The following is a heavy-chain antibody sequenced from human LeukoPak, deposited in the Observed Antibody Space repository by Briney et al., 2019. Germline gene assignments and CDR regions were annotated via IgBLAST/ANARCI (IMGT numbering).Heavy chain of an antibody. D-gene: IGHD1-26*01. V-gene: IGHV3-74*03. CDR2: ISSDGTNT. J-gene: IGHJ4*02. CDR1: GFTFSSYS. Sequence: PGGSLRLSCAASGFTFSSYSMNWVRQAPGKGLVWVSRISSDGTNTLYADSVKGRFTISRDNARNTLHLQMNSLRADDTAVYYCVVGGGIYWGQGTLVTVS. CDR3: VVGGGIY.